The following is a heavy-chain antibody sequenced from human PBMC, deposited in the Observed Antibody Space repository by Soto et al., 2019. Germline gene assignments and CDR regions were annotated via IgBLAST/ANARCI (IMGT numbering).Heavy chain of an antibody. D-gene: IGHD2-15*01. J-gene: IGHJ5*02. Sequence: SETLSLTCTVSGGSISSYYWSWIRQPPGKGLEWIGYIYYSGSTNYNPSLKSRVTISVDTSKNQFSLKLSSVTAADTAVYYCARTVVVVAASNWFDPWGQGTLVTVSS. CDR1: GGSISSYY. CDR2: IYYSGST. V-gene: IGHV4-59*01. CDR3: ARTVVVVAASNWFDP.